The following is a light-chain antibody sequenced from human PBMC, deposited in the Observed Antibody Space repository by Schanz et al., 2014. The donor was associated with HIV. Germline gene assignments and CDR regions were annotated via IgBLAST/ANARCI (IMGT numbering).Light chain of an antibody. J-gene: IGKJ5*01. V-gene: IGKV3-20*01. CDR1: QSISSSL. Sequence: IVLTQSPGTLSLSPGERGTLSCRASQSISSSLLAWYQKKPGQAPTLLIYAASSRASGIPDRFSGSASGTDFTLTISRLEPEDFAVYYCQQYGSSPLFGQGTRLEIK. CDR3: QQYGSSPL. CDR2: AAS.